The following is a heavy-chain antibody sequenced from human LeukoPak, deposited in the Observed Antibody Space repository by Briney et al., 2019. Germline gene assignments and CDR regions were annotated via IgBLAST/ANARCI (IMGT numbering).Heavy chain of an antibody. CDR3: ASRGYYGGSYYFDY. D-gene: IGHD4-23*01. Sequence: ASVKVSCKASGYTFTSYGISWVRQAPGQGLEWMGWISAYNGNTNYAQKLQGRVTMATDTSTSTAYMELRSLRSDDTAVYYCASRGYYGGSYYFDYWGQGTLVTVSS. V-gene: IGHV1-18*01. CDR1: GYTFTSYG. CDR2: ISAYNGNT. J-gene: IGHJ4*02.